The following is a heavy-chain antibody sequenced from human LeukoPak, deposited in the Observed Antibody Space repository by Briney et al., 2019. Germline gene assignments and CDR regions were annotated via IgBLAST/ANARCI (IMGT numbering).Heavy chain of an antibody. Sequence: PSETLSLTCTVSGGSISSYYWSWVRQPPGKGLEWIGYIYYSGYTNYNPSLKSRVTISVDTSKNQFSLKLTSVTAAGTAVYYCARGNHCSGGTCYPNNWFAPWGQGTLVTVSS. D-gene: IGHD2-15*01. CDR3: ARGNHCSGGTCYPNNWFAP. CDR1: GGSISSYY. J-gene: IGHJ5*02. CDR2: IYYSGYT. V-gene: IGHV4-59*08.